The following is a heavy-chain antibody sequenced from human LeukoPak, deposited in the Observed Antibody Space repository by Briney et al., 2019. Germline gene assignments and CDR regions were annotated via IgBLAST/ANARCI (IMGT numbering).Heavy chain of an antibody. Sequence: GGSLILSCAASGFTFSSYEMNWVRQAPGKGLQWVSDISSSGTTIYYADSVKGRFTISRDNSKNTLYLQMKSLRAEDTAVYYCAKSLDFWSGYYLHWGQGTLVTVSS. D-gene: IGHD3-3*01. J-gene: IGHJ4*02. CDR3: AKSLDFWSGYYLH. CDR2: ISSSGTTI. V-gene: IGHV3-48*03. CDR1: GFTFSSYE.